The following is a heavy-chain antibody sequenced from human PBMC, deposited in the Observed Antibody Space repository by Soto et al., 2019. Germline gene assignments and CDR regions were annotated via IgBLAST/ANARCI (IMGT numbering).Heavy chain of an antibody. CDR2: ISGSGGST. CDR1: GFTFSSYA. J-gene: IGHJ4*02. CDR3: AKDLPPGYSSMGSDY. Sequence: GGSLRLSCAASGFTFSSYAMSWVRQAPGKGLEWVSAISGSGGSTYYADSVKGRFTISRDNSKNTLYLEMSSLRAEDTAVYYCAKDLPPGYSSMGSDYWGQGTLVTVSS. V-gene: IGHV3-23*01. D-gene: IGHD6-13*01.